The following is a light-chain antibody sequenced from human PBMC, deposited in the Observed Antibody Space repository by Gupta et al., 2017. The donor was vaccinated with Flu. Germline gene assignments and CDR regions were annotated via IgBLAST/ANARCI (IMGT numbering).Light chain of an antibody. V-gene: IGKV1-5*03. Sequence: DIQMTQSPSTLSASVLDRVTITCRASQIISSWLAWYQQKPGKAPNLLIYKASRGKSGDTFWFSGGGDKKEFTLTSNHRQDDDFEFYYDQQNNSSWTFGRGTMVEIK. J-gene: IGKJ1*01. CDR1: QIISSW. CDR2: KAS. CDR3: QQNNSSWT.